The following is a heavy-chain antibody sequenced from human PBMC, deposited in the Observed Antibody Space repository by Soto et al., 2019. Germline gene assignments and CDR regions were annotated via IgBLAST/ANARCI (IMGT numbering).Heavy chain of an antibody. CDR1: GFTFSSYG. Sequence: PGGSLRLSCAASGFTFSSYGMHWVRQAPGKGLEWVAVISYDGSNKYYADSVKGRFTISRDNSKNTLYLQMNSLRAEDTAVYYCEKEGWDIVTGVIIANFFDNWGQGSVVTLSS. D-gene: IGHD3-9*01. J-gene: IGHJ4*02. CDR3: EKEGWDIVTGVIIANFFDN. V-gene: IGHV3-30*18. CDR2: ISYDGSNK.